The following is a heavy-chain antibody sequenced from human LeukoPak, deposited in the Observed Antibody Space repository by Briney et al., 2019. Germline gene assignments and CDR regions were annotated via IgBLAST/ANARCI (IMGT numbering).Heavy chain of an antibody. D-gene: IGHD6-6*01. J-gene: IGHJ4*02. CDR2: IYPGDSDT. CDR1: GYSFNSYW. V-gene: IGHV5-51*01. Sequence: GESLKMSCKGSGYSFNSYWIGWVRQMPGKVLEWMGIIYPGDSDTRYSPSFQGQVTISADKSISTAYLQWGSLKASDTAMYYCAREGRSSSPMDYWGQGTLVTVSS. CDR3: AREGRSSSPMDY.